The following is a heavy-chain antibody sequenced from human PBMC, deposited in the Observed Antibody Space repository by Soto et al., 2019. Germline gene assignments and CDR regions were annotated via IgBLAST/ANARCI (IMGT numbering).Heavy chain of an antibody. CDR3: ARDYYGSGSLFYYYYGMDV. J-gene: IGHJ6*02. CDR1: DGSISSGDYY. Sequence: PSETLSLTCTVSDGSISSGDYYWSWIRQPPGKGLEWIGYIYYSGSTYYNPSLKSRVTISVDTSKNHFSLKLSSVTAADTAVYYCARDYYGSGSLFYYYYGMDVWGQGTTVTVSS. V-gene: IGHV4-30-4*01. CDR2: IYYSGST. D-gene: IGHD3-10*01.